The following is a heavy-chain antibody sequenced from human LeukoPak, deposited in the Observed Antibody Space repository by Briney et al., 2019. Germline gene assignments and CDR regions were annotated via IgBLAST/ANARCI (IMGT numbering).Heavy chain of an antibody. J-gene: IGHJ4*02. CDR1: GLTFSSYA. CDR2: IKQDGSEK. CDR3: ARGEGLGN. D-gene: IGHD3/OR15-3a*01. Sequence: GGSLRLSCAASGLTFSSYAMSWVRQAPGKGLEWVANIKQDGSEKYYVDSVKGRFTISRDNAKNSLYLQMNSLRAEDTAVYYCARGEGLGNWGQGTLVTVSS. V-gene: IGHV3-7*05.